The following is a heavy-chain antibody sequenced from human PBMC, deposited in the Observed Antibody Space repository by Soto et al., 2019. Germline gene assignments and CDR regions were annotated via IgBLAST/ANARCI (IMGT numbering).Heavy chain of an antibody. CDR2: INPSGRST. Sequence: GASLKVSCKASGYTFTSYYMHWVRQAPGQGLEWMGIINPSGRSTSYAQKFQGRVTMTRDTSTSTGYMDLSSLRTEDPAFLYCPAGTGLRYLEWTPAGYGLDLWGQGKMVTVSS. CDR3: PAGTGLRYLEWTPAGYGLDL. CDR1: GYTFTSYY. D-gene: IGHD3-3*01. V-gene: IGHV1-46*01. J-gene: IGHJ3*01.